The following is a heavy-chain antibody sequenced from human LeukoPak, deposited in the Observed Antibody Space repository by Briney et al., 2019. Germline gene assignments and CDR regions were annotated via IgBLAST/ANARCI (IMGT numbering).Heavy chain of an antibody. J-gene: IGHJ4*02. Sequence: SETLSLTCTVSGGSISSYYWSWIGQPPGKGLEWIGYIYYSGSTNYNPSLKSRVTISVDTSKNQFSLKLSSVTAADTAVYYCARGVYIAAAQYGFWGQGTLVTVSS. CDR3: ARGVYIAAAQYGF. CDR2: IYYSGST. CDR1: GGSISSYY. D-gene: IGHD6-13*01. V-gene: IGHV4-59*01.